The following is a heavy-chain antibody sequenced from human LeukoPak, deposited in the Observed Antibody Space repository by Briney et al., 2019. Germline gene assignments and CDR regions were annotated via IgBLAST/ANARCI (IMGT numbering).Heavy chain of an antibody. D-gene: IGHD6-6*01. V-gene: IGHV3-30*02. CDR1: GIPFSVSG. CDR2: IQYDGFHK. J-gene: IGHJ3*01. CDR3: VREGSSQQIGAFDV. Sequence: PGGSLRLSCVASGIPFSVSGMHWVRQDPGKGLEWVTFIQYDGFHKYYAKSVEGRFTISRDNSRNTVYLQMNSLRGGDTGIYYCVREGSSQQIGAFDVWGQGTMVTVSS.